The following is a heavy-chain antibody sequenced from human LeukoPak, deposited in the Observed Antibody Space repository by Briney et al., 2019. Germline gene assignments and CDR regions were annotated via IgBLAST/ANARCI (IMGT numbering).Heavy chain of an antibody. V-gene: IGHV3-53*01. CDR1: GFTVSSNY. J-gene: IGHJ4*02. CDR2: IYSGGST. CDR3: AKSGLNRFDY. Sequence: PGGSLRLSCAASGFTVSSNYMSWVRQAPGKGLEWVSIIYSGGSTFYADSVKGRFTISRDNSKSTLYLQMNSLRAEDTAVYYCAKSGLNRFDYWGQGTLVTVSS. D-gene: IGHD2-15*01.